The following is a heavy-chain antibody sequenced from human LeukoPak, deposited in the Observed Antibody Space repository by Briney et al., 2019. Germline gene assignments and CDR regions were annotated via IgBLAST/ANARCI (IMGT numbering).Heavy chain of an antibody. Sequence: SETLSLTCAVYGGSFSGYYWSWIRQPPGKGLEWIGEINHSGSTNYNPSLKSRVTISVDTSKNQFSLKLSSVTAADAAVYYCARAVLRFLEWPHKPFGFNWFDPWGQGTLVTVSS. J-gene: IGHJ5*02. CDR1: GGSFSGYY. CDR3: ARAVLRFLEWPHKPFGFNWFDP. V-gene: IGHV4-34*01. D-gene: IGHD3-3*01. CDR2: INHSGST.